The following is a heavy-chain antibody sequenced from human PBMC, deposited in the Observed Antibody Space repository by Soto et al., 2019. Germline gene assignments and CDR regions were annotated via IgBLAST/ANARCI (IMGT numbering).Heavy chain of an antibody. CDR3: ARRSSNLNDF. CDR1: GVSISTGDYY. V-gene: IGHV4-30-4*01. CDR2: IYYSGST. Sequence: PSETLSLTCSVSGVSISTGDYYWSWIRQPPGRGLEWIGYIYYSGSTYYNPSLKSRVTISVDTSKNQFSLKLSSVNAADTAVYYCARRSSNLNDFWGQGTRVTVSS. J-gene: IGHJ4*02. D-gene: IGHD2-2*01.